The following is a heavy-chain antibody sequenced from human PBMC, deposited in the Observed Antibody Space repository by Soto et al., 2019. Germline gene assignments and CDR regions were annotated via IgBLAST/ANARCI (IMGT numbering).Heavy chain of an antibody. V-gene: IGHV4-59*01. D-gene: IGHD6-19*01. CDR1: GGSISSYY. Sequence: SETLSLTCTVSGGSISSYYWSWIRQPPGKGLEWIGYIYYSGSTNYNPSLKSQVTISVDTSKNQFSLKLSSVTAADTAVYYCARVINEGSGWDRLDYWGQGTLVTVSS. CDR2: IYYSGST. CDR3: ARVINEGSGWDRLDY. J-gene: IGHJ4*02.